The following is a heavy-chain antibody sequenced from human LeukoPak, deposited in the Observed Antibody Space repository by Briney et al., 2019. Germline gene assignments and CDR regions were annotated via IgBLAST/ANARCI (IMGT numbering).Heavy chain of an antibody. CDR1: GGSISSGSYY. Sequence: SETLSLTCTVSGGSISSGSYYWSWIRQPAGKRLEWIGRIYTSGSTNYNPSLKSRVTISVDTSKNQFSLKLSSVTAADTAVYYCARGLISYDFWSGYFDYWGQGTLVTVSS. CDR3: ARGLISYDFWSGYFDY. D-gene: IGHD3-3*01. CDR2: IYTSGST. J-gene: IGHJ4*02. V-gene: IGHV4-61*02.